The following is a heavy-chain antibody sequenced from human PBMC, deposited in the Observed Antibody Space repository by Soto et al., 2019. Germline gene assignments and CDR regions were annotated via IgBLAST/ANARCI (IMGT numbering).Heavy chain of an antibody. CDR3: AKRIFSGTTTFYYYYGMDV. CDR2: ISGSGGST. CDR1: GNRFTSYW. V-gene: IGHV3-23*01. Sequence: SLKVSWQCSGNRFTSYWIGLLLQSPGKGLEWVSAISGSGGSTYYADSVKGRFTISRDNSKNTLYLQMNSLRAEVTAVYYCAKRIFSGTTTFYYYYGMDVCGQRTTVTVSS. J-gene: IGHJ6*02. D-gene: IGHD1-26*01.